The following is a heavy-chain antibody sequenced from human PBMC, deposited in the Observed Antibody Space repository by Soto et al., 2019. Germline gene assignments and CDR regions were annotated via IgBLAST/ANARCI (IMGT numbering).Heavy chain of an antibody. CDR1: GFTFSSYD. CDR3: ARGRGGWFDP. J-gene: IGHJ5*02. CDR2: IGTAGDT. V-gene: IGHV3-13*01. Sequence: EVQLVESGGGLVQPGGSLRLSCAASGFTFSSYDMHWVRQATGKGLEWVSAIGTAGDTYYPGSVKGRFTISRENAKNSLYLQMNGLRAEDTAVYYCARGRGGWFDPWGQGTLVTVSS.